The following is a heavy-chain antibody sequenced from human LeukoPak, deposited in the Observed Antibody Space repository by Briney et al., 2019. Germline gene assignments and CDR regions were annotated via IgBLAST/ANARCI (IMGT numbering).Heavy chain of an antibody. D-gene: IGHD5-24*01. Sequence: ASVKVSCKASGYTFTSYDINWVRQATGQGLEWMGWMNPNSGNTGYAQKFQGRVTITRNTSISTAYMELSSLRSEDTAVYYCARGNVEMATIGDYWGQGTLVTVSS. J-gene: IGHJ4*02. CDR2: MNPNSGNT. CDR1: GYTFTSYD. CDR3: ARGNVEMATIGDY. V-gene: IGHV1-8*03.